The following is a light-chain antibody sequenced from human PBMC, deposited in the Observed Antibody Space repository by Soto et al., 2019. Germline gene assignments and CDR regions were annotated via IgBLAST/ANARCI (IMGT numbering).Light chain of an antibody. V-gene: IGLV2-8*01. CDR1: SSDIGGYNS. CDR3: SSFTDGNNLV. CDR2: DVT. Sequence: LTQSPSASGSPGQSVTISCTGTSSDIGGYNSVSWYQQHPGKAPKVMIYDVTKRPSGVPDRFSGSKSGNTASLTVSALQAEDEADYYRSSFTDGNNLVFGSGTKGTV. J-gene: IGLJ1*01.